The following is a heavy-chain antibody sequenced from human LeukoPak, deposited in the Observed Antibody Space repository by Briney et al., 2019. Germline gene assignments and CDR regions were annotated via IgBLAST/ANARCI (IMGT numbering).Heavy chain of an antibody. CDR2: IKQDGSEK. CDR3: ARGLSSSWYWGVYFDY. Sequence: CLRPSCVASASTPTSICMSCDRPAPEKGRGWEGTIKQDGSEKYYVDSVKGRFTISRDNAKNSLYLQMNSLRAEDTAVYYCARGLSSSWYWGVYFDYWGQGTLVTVSS. V-gene: IGHV3-7*05. D-gene: IGHD6-13*01. J-gene: IGHJ4*02. CDR1: ASTPTSIC.